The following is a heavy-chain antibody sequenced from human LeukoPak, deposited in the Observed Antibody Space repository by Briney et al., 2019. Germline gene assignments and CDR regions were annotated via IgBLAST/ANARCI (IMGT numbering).Heavy chain of an antibody. J-gene: IGHJ4*02. Sequence: TPSETLSLTCTVSGGSISSYYWSWIRQPPGKGLEWIGYIYYSGYTNYNPSLKSRVTISVDTSKNQFSLKLSSVTAADTAVYYCASLIAVAGTGYWGQGTLVTVSS. CDR1: GGSISSYY. CDR2: IYYSGYT. V-gene: IGHV4-59*12. D-gene: IGHD6-19*01. CDR3: ASLIAVAGTGY.